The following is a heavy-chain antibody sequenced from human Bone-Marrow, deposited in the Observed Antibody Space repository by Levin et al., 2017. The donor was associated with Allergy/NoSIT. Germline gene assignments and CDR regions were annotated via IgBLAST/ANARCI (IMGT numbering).Heavy chain of an antibody. V-gene: IGHV3-23*01. D-gene: IGHD1-26*01. CDR3: AKDPMWDRYNFDMDV. CDR2: IGGSGIDA. J-gene: IGHJ6*02. Sequence: SCTASGFTFNKYGLTWVRQAPGKGLEGVASIGGSGIDANYADSVRGRFTITRDMNMIFLQMNRLRVEDTAIYYCAKDPMWDRYNFDMDVWGQGTSVIVSS. CDR1: GFTFNKYG.